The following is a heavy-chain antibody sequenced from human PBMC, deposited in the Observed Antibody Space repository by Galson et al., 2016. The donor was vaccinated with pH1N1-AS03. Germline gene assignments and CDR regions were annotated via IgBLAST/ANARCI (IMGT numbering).Heavy chain of an antibody. V-gene: IGHV1-18*01. CDR1: GYTFTTYG. Sequence: SVKVSCKASGYTFTTYGISWVRQAPGKGLEWMGWISPDYGDTHFAHKFQERVTLTRDTSTATAYLEMSNLRSDDTAVYYCVRESEISGVVFFNYWGQGTLVTVSS. D-gene: IGHD3-3*01. J-gene: IGHJ4*02. CDR2: ISPDYGDT. CDR3: VRESEISGVVFFNY.